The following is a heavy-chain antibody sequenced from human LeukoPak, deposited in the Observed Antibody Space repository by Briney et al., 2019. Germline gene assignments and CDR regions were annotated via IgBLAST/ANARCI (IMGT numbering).Heavy chain of an antibody. CDR2: ISYDGSNK. CDR1: GFTFSSYA. V-gene: IGHV3-30-3*01. D-gene: IGHD3-22*01. Sequence: PGGSLRLSCAASGFTFSSYAMHWVRQAPGKGLEWVAVISYDGSNKYYADSVKGRFTISRDNSKNTLYLQMNSLRAEDTAVYYCARERYYYDSSYEPIDYWGQGTLVTVSS. J-gene: IGHJ4*02. CDR3: ARERYYYDSSYEPIDY.